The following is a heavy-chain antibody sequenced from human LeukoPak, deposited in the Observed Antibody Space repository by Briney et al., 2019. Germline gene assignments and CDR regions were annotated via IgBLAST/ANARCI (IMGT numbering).Heavy chain of an antibody. CDR2: IKSKGDRETT. J-gene: IGHJ4*02. CDR1: GFTFTNAW. D-gene: IGHD3-10*01. Sequence: GGSLRLSCAASGFTFTNAWMTWVRQAPGKGLEWVGRIKSKGDRETTDYAAPVKGRFFMSRDDSEATVFLQMFSLNADDTAVYYCATDLGLTMIRGVIAQWGPGALVTVSS. V-gene: IGHV3-15*01. CDR3: ATDLGLTMIRGVIAQ.